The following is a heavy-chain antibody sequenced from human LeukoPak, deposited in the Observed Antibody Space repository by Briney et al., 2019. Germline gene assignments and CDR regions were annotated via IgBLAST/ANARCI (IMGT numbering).Heavy chain of an antibody. Sequence: ASVKVSCKASGGTFSSYAISWVRQAPGQGLEWMGGIIPIFGTANYAQKFQGRVTITADKSTSTAYMELSSLRSEDTAVYYCARDRYDSSGYYCDYWGQGTLVTVSS. CDR3: ARDRYDSSGYYCDY. V-gene: IGHV1-69*06. J-gene: IGHJ4*02. CDR2: IIPIFGTA. D-gene: IGHD3-22*01. CDR1: GGTFSSYA.